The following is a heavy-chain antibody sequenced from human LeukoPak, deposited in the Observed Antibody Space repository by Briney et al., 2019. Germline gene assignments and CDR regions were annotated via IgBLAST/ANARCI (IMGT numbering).Heavy chain of an antibody. J-gene: IGHJ4*02. CDR2: INHSGST. V-gene: IGHV4-34*01. CDR1: GGSFSGYY. CDR3: AREAFYCTNGVCYTYYFDY. D-gene: IGHD2-8*01. Sequence: PSETLSLTCAVYGGSFSGYYWSWIRQPPAKGLEWIGEINHSGSTNYNPSLKSRVTISVDTSKNQFSLKLSSVTAADTAVYYCAREAFYCTNGVCYTYYFDYWGQGTLVTVSS.